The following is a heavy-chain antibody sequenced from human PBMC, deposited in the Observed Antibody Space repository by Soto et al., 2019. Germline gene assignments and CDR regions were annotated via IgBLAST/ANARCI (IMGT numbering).Heavy chain of an antibody. CDR2: IIPILGIA. Sequence: ASVKVSCKASGGTFSSYTISWVRQAPGQGLEWMGRIIPILGIANYAQKFQGRVTITADKSTSTAYTELSSLRSEDTAVYYCARDLRGSTGKNWFDPWGQGTLVTSPQ. D-gene: IGHD2-2*01. J-gene: IGHJ5*02. CDR1: GGTFSSYT. V-gene: IGHV1-69*04. CDR3: ARDLRGSTGKNWFDP.